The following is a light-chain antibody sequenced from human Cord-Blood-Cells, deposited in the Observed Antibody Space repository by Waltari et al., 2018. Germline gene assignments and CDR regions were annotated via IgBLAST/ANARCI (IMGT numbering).Light chain of an antibody. Sequence: SYELTQPPSVPVPPGQTASITSSGVKVGAKYACWYQLKPGQSPVLGIFQDRKRPSGNPERFAGSNSGNTATLSISGTQAKDEADFYCQAWDSSTGVFGGGTKLTVL. CDR2: QDR. V-gene: IGLV3-1*01. CDR3: QAWDSSTGV. J-gene: IGLJ2*01. CDR1: KVGAKY.